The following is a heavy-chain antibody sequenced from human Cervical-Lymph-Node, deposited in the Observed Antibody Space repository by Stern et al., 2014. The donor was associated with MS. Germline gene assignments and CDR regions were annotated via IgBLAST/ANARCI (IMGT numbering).Heavy chain of an antibody. D-gene: IGHD3-16*01. V-gene: IGHV1-69*06. Sequence: QVQLVQSGAEVKKPGSSVKISCKSSGGISWVRQAPGQGLEWMGGVIPFVGTSHYAQKFKGRVTITSDTSTNTAYLDARCLQTDDTGVVFGARGGGDNWFDPWGQGTLVTVSS. CDR2: VIPFVGTS. J-gene: IGHJ5*02. CDR3: ARGGGDNWFDP. CDR1: GG.